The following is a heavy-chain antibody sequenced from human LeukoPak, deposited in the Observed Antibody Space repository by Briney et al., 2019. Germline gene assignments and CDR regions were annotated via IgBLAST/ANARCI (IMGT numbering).Heavy chain of an antibody. J-gene: IGHJ4*02. CDR1: GGSMSRYY. V-gene: IGHV4-59*08. CDR3: ARHPGIQLRIDN. CDR2: VYDNGIT. Sequence: PSETLSLTCTVSGGSMSRYYWSWIRQPPGKGLEWIGYVYDNGITSYNPSLKSRVTISADTSKNQFPLNLISVTAADTAVYFCARHPGIQLRIDNWGQGTLVTVSS. D-gene: IGHD5-18*01.